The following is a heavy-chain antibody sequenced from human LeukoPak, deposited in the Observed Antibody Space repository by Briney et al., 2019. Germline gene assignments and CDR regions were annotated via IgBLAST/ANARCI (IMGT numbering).Heavy chain of an antibody. CDR2: INSDGKTT. CDR1: GFTFSSYW. V-gene: IGHV3-74*01. Sequence: GGSLRLSCAASGFTFSSYWMYWVRQAPGKGLVWVSRINSDGKTTNYADSVKGRFTISRDNAKNTLYLQMNSLRAEDTAVYYCARDITLTRGGRSDYWGQGTLVTVSS. CDR3: ARDITLTRGGRSDY. D-gene: IGHD3-10*01. J-gene: IGHJ4*02.